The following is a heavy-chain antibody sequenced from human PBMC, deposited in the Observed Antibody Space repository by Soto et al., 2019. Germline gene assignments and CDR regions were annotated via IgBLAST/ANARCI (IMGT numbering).Heavy chain of an antibody. CDR3: AKDFKVSESHYGTLNYYYGMDV. Sequence: QVQLVESGGGVVQPGRSLRLSCAASGFTFSTYGMQWVRQAPGKGLEWVAVISYDGYLKYYVDAVKDRFTVARDNSKNTLFLEMNSLRVEDTAVYFCAKDFKVSESHYGTLNYYYGMDVWGQGTTVTVSS. V-gene: IGHV3-30*18. CDR1: GFTFSTYG. CDR2: ISYDGYLK. D-gene: IGHD3-10*01. J-gene: IGHJ6*02.